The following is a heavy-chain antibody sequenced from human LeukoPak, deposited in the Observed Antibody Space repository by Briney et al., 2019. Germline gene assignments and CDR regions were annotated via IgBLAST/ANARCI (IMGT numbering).Heavy chain of an antibody. CDR3: ARDGGKGSSRERNDY. CDR1: GFTFSSYA. V-gene: IGHV3-23*01. CDR2: ISGSGGST. J-gene: IGHJ4*02. D-gene: IGHD6-13*01. Sequence: PGGSLRLSCAASGFTFSSYAMSWVRQAPGKGLEWVSAISGSGGSTYYADSVKGRFTISRDNAKNSLYLQMNSLRAEDTAVYYCARDGGKGSSRERNDYWGQGTLVTVSS.